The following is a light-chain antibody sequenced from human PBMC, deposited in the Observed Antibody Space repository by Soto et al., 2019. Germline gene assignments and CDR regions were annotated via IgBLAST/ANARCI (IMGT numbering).Light chain of an antibody. CDR1: QTVLYSSTNNNY. V-gene: IGKV4-1*01. CDR2: WSS. Sequence: DIVMTQSPDSLAVSLGERATINCRSSQTVLYSSTNNNYLAWYQQKPGQPPKLLIYWSSTRESGVPDRFSGSGSGTDFTLTISSLQAEDVAVSYCQQYYSTPWTFGQGTRVEIK. CDR3: QQYYSTPWT. J-gene: IGKJ1*01.